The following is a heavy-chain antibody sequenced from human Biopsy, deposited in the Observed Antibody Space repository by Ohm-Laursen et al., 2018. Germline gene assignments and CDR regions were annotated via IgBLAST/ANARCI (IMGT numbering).Heavy chain of an antibody. D-gene: IGHD3-3*01. CDR2: VYNGGIT. J-gene: IGHJ5*02. CDR1: GGSIISYY. Sequence: TLSLTCSVSGGSIISYYWTWIRQPPGKGLEWIGHVYNGGITNYNPTLKSRVTISKDTSKNQFSLQVNSVTAADTAVYYCARTPRDSFWSGSYKRGLWFDPWGQGTLVIVSS. V-gene: IGHV4-59*01. CDR3: ARTPRDSFWSGSYKRGLWFDP.